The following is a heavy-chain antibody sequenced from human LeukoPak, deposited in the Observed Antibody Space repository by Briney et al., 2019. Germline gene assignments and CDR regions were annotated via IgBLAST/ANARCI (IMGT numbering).Heavy chain of an antibody. V-gene: IGHV3-23*01. CDR2: ISGSGGST. CDR1: GFTFSSYA. D-gene: IGHD2-2*01. J-gene: IGHJ2*01. CDR3: AGEVLDSTSRSWDLDL. Sequence: GGSLRLSCAASGFTFSSYAMSWVRQAPGKGLEWVSAISGSGGSTYYADSVKGRFTISRDNSKNTLYLQMNSLRAGDTAVYYCAGEVLDSTSRSWDLDLWGRGTLVTVSS.